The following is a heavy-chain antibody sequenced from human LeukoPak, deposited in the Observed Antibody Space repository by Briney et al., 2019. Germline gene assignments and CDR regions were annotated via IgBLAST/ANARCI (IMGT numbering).Heavy chain of an antibody. CDR3: ARDREGIDWFDP. J-gene: IGHJ5*02. Sequence: PSETLSLTCTVSGGSISSGGYYWSWIRQHPGKGLEWIGYIYYSGSTCYNPSLKSRVTISVDTSKNQFSLKLSSVTAADTAVYYCARDREGIDWFDPWGQGTLVTVSS. CDR1: GGSISSGGYY. D-gene: IGHD1-26*01. CDR2: IYYSGST. V-gene: IGHV4-31*03.